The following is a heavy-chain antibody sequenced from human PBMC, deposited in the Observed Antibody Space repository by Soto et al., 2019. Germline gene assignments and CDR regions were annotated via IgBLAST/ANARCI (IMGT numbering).Heavy chain of an antibody. V-gene: IGHV5-51*01. D-gene: IGHD2-21*02. CDR3: ARLAYCGGDCYYNLGY. J-gene: IGHJ4*02. CDR1: GYSITSYW. CDR2: IYPGDSDT. Sequence: PGESLKISCKGSGYSITSYWIGWVRQMPGKGLEWMGIIYPGDSDTRYSPSFQGQVTISADKSISTAYLQWSSLKASDTAMYYCARLAYCGGDCYYNLGYWGQGTLVTVSS.